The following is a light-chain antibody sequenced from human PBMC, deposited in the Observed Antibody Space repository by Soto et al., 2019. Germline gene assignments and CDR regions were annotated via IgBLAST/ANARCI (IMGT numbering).Light chain of an antibody. CDR2: YDN. CDR1: NSNIGSNT. V-gene: IGLV1-44*01. CDR3: AAWDDSLNGRV. Sequence: QSVLTHPPSASGTPWQRVTISCSGSNSNIGSNTVNWYQQLPGTAPKLLIYYDNLRPSGVPDRISGSKSGTSASLAISGLQSDDEADYYCAAWDDSLNGRVFGTGTKVTVL. J-gene: IGLJ1*01.